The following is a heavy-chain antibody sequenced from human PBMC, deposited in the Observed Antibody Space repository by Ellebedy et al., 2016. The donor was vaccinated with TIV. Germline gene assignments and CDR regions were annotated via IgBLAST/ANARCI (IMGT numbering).Heavy chain of an antibody. CDR2: IKPDGTEK. CDR3: ATAPTTGGGS. V-gene: IGHV3-7*01. Sequence: GESLKISCAASGIAFETHWMTWVRKAPGKGLEWVGNIKPDGTEKYYVDSVKGRFIISRDNAKNSLYLQMNSLRAEDTALYYCATAPTTGGGSWGQGTLVTVSS. D-gene: IGHD1-14*01. CDR1: GIAFETHW. J-gene: IGHJ5*02.